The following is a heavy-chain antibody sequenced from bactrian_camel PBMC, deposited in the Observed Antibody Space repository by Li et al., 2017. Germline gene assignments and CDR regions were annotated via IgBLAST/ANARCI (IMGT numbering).Heavy chain of an antibody. CDR1: GFAFDDYN. J-gene: IGHJ4*01. D-gene: IGHD1*01. CDR2: IEWSGDRV. Sequence: DVQLVESGGGSVQPGGSLRLSCAASGFAFDDYNMAWFRQSSGKGLEWVSPIEWSGDRVNYADSVKGQFTISRDNTKNTMYLQMNSLKPEDTAIYYCAADAPADCAERYWNFVGNRWGEGTQVTVS. V-gene: IGHV3-1*01. CDR3: AADAPADCAERYWNFVGNR.